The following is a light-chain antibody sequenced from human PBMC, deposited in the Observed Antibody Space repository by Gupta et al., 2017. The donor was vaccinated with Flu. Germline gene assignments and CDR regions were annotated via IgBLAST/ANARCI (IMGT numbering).Light chain of an antibody. J-gene: IGLJ2*01. Sequence: HSVLTQPPSATGNPGQRVIISCSRGSSSIGSNYVYWYQQVPGMAPKLLSYKDNQRPSGVPDRFSGSKSGTSASLAISGLRSEDEADYSCAAWDDGLSSVLFGGGTKLTVL. CDR2: KDN. V-gene: IGLV1-47*01. CDR3: AAWDDGLSSVL. CDR1: SSSIGSNY.